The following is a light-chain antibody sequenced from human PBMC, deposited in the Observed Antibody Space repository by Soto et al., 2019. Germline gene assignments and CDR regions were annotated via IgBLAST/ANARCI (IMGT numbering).Light chain of an antibody. J-gene: IGKJ3*01. V-gene: IGKV1-5*01. CDR3: QQYNNWPPVT. Sequence: DIQLTQTPSTLSASIGDRVTITCRASQSLSGWLAWYQQTPGKAPKLLISDAFRLESGVPSRFRGSGSGTEFSLTISSLQSEDFAVYFCQQYNNWPPVTFGPGTKVDI. CDR1: QSLSGW. CDR2: DAF.